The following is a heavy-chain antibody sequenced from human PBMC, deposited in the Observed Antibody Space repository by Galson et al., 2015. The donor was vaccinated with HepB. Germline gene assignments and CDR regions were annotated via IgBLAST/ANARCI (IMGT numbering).Heavy chain of an antibody. CDR2: IIPILGIA. J-gene: IGHJ6*02. Sequence: SVKVSCKASGGTFSSYAISWVRQAPGQGLEWMGRIIPILGIANYAQKFQGRVTITADKSTSTAYVELSSLRSEDTAVYYCAIRDSSGYSGYYGYGMDVWGQGTTVTVSS. CDR3: AIRDSSGYSGYYGYGMDV. D-gene: IGHD3-22*01. CDR1: GGTFSSYA. V-gene: IGHV1-69*04.